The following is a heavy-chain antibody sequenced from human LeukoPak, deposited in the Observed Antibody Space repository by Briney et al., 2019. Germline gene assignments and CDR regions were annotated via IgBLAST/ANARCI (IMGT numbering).Heavy chain of an antibody. D-gene: IGHD4-17*01. CDR3: ARENYGDYVVSEYYFDY. CDR2: LYSGGDR. V-gene: IGHV3-66*02. Sequence: GGSLRLSCAASGFTVSSNYVIWVRQAPGKGLEWVSVLYSGGDRYYADSVKGRFTISRDNSKNTVYLQMNSLRAEDTAVYYCARENYGDYVVSEYYFDYWGQGTLVTVSS. J-gene: IGHJ4*02. CDR1: GFTVSSNY.